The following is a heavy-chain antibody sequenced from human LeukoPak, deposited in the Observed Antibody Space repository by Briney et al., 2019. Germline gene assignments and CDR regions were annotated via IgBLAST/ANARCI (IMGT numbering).Heavy chain of an antibody. V-gene: IGHV3-30*03. CDR1: GFTFSSYG. CDR2: ISHDGTNK. J-gene: IGHJ4*02. Sequence: GGSLRLSCAASGFTFSSYGIHWVRQAPGKGLEWVAVISHDGTNKYYEDSVKGRFTISRDNSKNTLYLQMNSLRAEDTAVYYCARDPRPGYCSGGSCSGFFDYWGQGTLVTVSS. D-gene: IGHD2-15*01. CDR3: ARDPRPGYCSGGSCSGFFDY.